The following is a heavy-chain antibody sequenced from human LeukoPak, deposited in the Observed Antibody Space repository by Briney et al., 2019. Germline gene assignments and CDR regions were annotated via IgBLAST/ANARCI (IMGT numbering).Heavy chain of an antibody. CDR2: ISYDGSNK. V-gene: IGHV3-30*03. CDR1: GFTFSSYG. CDR3: ARNRDQTGDFGSDFYYYYMDV. Sequence: GGSLRLSCAASGFTFSSYGMHWVRQAPGKGLEWVAFISYDGSNKYYADSVKGRFTISRDNSKNTLYLQMNSLRAEDTAVYYCARNRDQTGDFGSDFYYYYMDVWGKGTTVTVSS. J-gene: IGHJ6*03. D-gene: IGHD7-27*01.